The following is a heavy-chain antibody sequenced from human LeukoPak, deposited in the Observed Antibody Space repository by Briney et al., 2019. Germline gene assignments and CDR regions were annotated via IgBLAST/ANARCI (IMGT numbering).Heavy chain of an antibody. V-gene: IGHV4-4*02. CDR3: ARLRRYYYDSSGPPDY. CDR1: GGSISSSNW. D-gene: IGHD3-22*01. Sequence: PSETLSFTCAVSGGSISSSNWWSWVRQPPGEGLEWIGEIYHSGSTNYNPSLKSRVTISVDTSKNQFSLKLSSVTAADTAVYYCARLRRYYYDSSGPPDYWGQGTLVTVSS. J-gene: IGHJ4*02. CDR2: IYHSGST.